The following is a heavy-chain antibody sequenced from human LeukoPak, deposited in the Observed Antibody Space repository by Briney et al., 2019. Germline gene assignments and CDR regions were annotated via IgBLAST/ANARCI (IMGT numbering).Heavy chain of an antibody. CDR1: GLTFSGNS. V-gene: IGHV3-21*01. Sequence: GRCLRLSCAGSGLTFSGNSMNWGRQAPGKGLGWVSSVSTSSSYIYYADSVKGRFTISRDNAKKSLYLQMNSLRVEDTAVYYCARGAEGIAATDSNFDYWGQGTVVTVSS. J-gene: IGHJ4*02. CDR3: ARGAEGIAATDSNFDY. D-gene: IGHD6-13*01. CDR2: VSTSSSYI.